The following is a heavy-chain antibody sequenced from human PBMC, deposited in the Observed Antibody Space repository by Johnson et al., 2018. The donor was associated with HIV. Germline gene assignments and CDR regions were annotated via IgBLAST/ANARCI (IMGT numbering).Heavy chain of an antibody. CDR2: IKSKTDGGTT. CDR1: GFTFSNAW. CDR3: TTGFAAFDI. J-gene: IGHJ3*02. Sequence: MQLVESGGGLVKPGGSLRVSCAASGFTFSNAWMSWVRQAPGKGLEWVSRIKSKTDGGTTDYAAPVKGRFSISRDDSKNTLYLQINSLKTEDTAVYYCTTGFAAFDIWGQWTMVTVSS. V-gene: IGHV3-15*01.